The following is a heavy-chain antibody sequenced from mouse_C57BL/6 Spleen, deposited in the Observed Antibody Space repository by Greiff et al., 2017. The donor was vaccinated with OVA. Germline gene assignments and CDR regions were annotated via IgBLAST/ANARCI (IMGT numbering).Heavy chain of an antibody. CDR2: IDPENGAT. CDR3: TPGYGSPMDY. J-gene: IGHJ4*01. Sequence: EVQLQQSGAELVRPGASVKLSCTASGFNIKDDYMHWVKQRPEQGLEWIGWIDPENGATEYASKFQGKATITADTSSNTAYLQLSSLTSEDTAVYYCTPGYGSPMDYWGQGTSVTVSS. CDR1: GFNIKDDY. D-gene: IGHD2-2*01. V-gene: IGHV14-4*01.